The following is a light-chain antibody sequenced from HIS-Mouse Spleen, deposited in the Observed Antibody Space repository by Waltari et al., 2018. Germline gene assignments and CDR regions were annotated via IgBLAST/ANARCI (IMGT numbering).Light chain of an antibody. Sequence: QSALTQPASVSGSPGQSITISCPGTSSDVRGYNYLSRHQQHPGKAPKLMIYDVSNRPSGVSNRFSGSKSGNTASLTISGLQAEDEADYYCSSYTSSSFNVVFGGGTKLTVL. J-gene: IGLJ2*01. CDR3: SSYTSSSFNVV. CDR1: SSDVRGYNY. V-gene: IGLV2-14*03. CDR2: DVS.